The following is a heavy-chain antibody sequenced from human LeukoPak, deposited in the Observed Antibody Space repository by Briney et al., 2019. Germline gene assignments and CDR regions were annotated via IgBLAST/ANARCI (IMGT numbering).Heavy chain of an antibody. CDR3: TRLAPNGDSEYSDL. D-gene: IGHD7-27*01. V-gene: IGHV3-73*01. CDR2: IRNKANSYAT. Sequence: GGSLRLSCAASGFTFSGSAMHWVRQASGKGLEWVGRIRNKANSYATTYAASVKGRFTISRDDSKNTAYLQMNSLKTEDTAVYYCTRLAPNGDSEYSDLWGRGTLVTVSS. CDR1: GFTFSGSA. J-gene: IGHJ2*01.